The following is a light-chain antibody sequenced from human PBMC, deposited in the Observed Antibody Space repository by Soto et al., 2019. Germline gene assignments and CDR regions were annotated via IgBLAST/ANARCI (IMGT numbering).Light chain of an antibody. CDR3: QQYGSSPLT. CDR1: QSVRSNY. CDR2: DAS. J-gene: IGKJ4*01. Sequence: EIVLTQSPGTLSLSSGERATLSCRASQSVRSNYLAWYQQKPGQAPRFLIYDASSRATGIPDRFSGSGSGTDFTLTISRLEPEDFAVYYCQQYGSSPLTFGGGTKVDIK. V-gene: IGKV3-20*01.